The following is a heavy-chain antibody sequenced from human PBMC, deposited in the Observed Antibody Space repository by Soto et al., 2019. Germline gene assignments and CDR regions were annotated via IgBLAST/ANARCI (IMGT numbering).Heavy chain of an antibody. V-gene: IGHV3-30-3*01. Sequence: QVQLVESGGGVVQPGRSLGLSCAASGFTFSSYAMHWVRQAPGKGLEWVAVISYDGSNKYYADSVKGRFTISRDNSKNTLYLQMNSLRAEDTAVYYCARDQFTWIQLSNYFDYWGQGTLVTVSS. CDR1: GFTFSSYA. CDR3: ARDQFTWIQLSNYFDY. CDR2: ISYDGSNK. D-gene: IGHD5-18*01. J-gene: IGHJ4*02.